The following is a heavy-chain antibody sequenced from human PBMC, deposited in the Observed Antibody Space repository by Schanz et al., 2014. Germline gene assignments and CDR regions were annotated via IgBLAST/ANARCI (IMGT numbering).Heavy chain of an antibody. CDR2: ISGGGGTT. CDR1: GFSFSSYA. J-gene: IGHJ4*02. D-gene: IGHD3-22*01. Sequence: EVQLVASGGGLVQPGGSPRLSCATSGFSFSSYAINWVRQAPGKGLEWVSAISGGGGTTYYTDSVKGRFTISRDNSKSTLYLQMNSLRAEDTAVYYCAKDRSWDYDSSGYFDYWGQGTLVTVSS. V-gene: IGHV3-23*04. CDR3: AKDRSWDYDSSGYFDY.